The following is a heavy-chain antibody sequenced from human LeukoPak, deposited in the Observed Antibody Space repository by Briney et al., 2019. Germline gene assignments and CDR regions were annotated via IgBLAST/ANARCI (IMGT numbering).Heavy chain of an antibody. V-gene: IGHV1-24*01. J-gene: IGHJ4*02. CDR3: AKPYYYDSSGYYYFDY. CDR2: FDPEDGET. D-gene: IGHD3-22*01. CDR1: GYTLTELS. Sequence: ASVKVSCKVSGYTLTELSMHWVRQAPGKGLEWMGGFDPEDGETIYAQKFQGRVTMTEGTSTDTAYMELSSLRSEDTAVYYCAKPYYYDSSGYYYFDYWGQGTLVTVSS.